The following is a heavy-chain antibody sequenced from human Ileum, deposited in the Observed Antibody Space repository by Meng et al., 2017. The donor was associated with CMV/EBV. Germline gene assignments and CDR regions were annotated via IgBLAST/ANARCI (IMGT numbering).Heavy chain of an antibody. CDR3: ASHCSSATCSTGVPSP. D-gene: IGHD2-2*02. CDR2: ISSSSSTI. CDR1: GFTFSSYW. V-gene: IGHV3-48*04. J-gene: IGHJ5*02. Sequence: GGSLRLSCKGSGFTFSSYWMNWVRQAPGKGLEWVSYISSSSSTIYYADSVKGRFTISRDNARNSLYLQMNSLRAEDTAVYYCASHCSSATCSTGVPSPWGQGTLVTVSS.